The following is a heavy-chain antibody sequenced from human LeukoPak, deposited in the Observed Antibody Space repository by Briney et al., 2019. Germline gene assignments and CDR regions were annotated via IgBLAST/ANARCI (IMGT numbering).Heavy chain of an antibody. CDR2: INPSGGST. CDR3: ARVTPSKRNIDY. V-gene: IGHV1-46*01. D-gene: IGHD3-3*02. Sequence: ASVKVSCKASGYTFTTYGISWVRQAPGQGLEWMGIINPSGGSTSYAQKFQGRVTMTRDTSTSTVYMELSSLRSEDTAVYYCARVTPSKRNIDYWGQGTLVTVSS. J-gene: IGHJ4*02. CDR1: GYTFTTYG.